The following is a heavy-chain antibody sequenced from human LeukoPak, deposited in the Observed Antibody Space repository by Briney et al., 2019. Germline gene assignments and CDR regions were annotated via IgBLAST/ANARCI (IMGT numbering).Heavy chain of an antibody. CDR1: GGSIRTYH. CDR2: ISYSGGT. Sequence: SETLSLTSTVSGGSIRTYHWGWIRQPPGKGLEWIGYISYSGGTKYNPSLQSRVTVSLDTSKNQFSLELNSVTAADTAVYYCARRGRVDRYTSPDHWFDPWGQGTLVTVSS. CDR3: ARRGRVDRYTSPDHWFDP. D-gene: IGHD3-16*02. J-gene: IGHJ5*02. V-gene: IGHV4-59*08.